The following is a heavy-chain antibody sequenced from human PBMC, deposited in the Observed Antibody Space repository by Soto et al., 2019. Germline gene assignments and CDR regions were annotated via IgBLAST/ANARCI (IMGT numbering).Heavy chain of an antibody. CDR3: ARGCQKHFHY. Sequence: PSETLSLTCAVYGGSFSGYYWSWIRQPPGKGLEWIGEINHSGSTNYNPSLKSRVTISVDTSKNQFSLKLSSVTAADTAVYYCARGCQKHFHYCGQGTMVTVSS. V-gene: IGHV4-34*01. CDR2: INHSGST. CDR1: GGSFSGYY. J-gene: IGHJ4*02.